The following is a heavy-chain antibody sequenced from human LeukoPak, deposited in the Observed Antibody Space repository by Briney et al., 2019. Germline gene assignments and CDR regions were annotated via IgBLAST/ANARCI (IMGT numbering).Heavy chain of an antibody. CDR3: ARFSSGCSTASCYLTN. Sequence: SETLSLTCTVGGGSLSSHYWSWIRQPPGKGLELVGHIYYTGTTLYNPSLNSRVTISLDTSRNQFSLRLTSVTAADTAVYYCARFSSGCSTASCYLTNWGQGTLVTVSS. J-gene: IGHJ4*02. CDR1: GGSLSSHY. V-gene: IGHV4-59*11. D-gene: IGHD2-2*01. CDR2: IYYTGTT.